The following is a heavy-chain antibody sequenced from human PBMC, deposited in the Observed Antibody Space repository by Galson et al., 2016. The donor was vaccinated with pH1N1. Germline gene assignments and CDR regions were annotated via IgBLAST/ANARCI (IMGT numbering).Heavy chain of an antibody. V-gene: IGHV3-53*01. Sequence: SLRLSCAASGFTVSSNYMSWVRQAPGKGLEWVSLIYSGGRTYYADSVKGRFTISRDNSKNTLYLQMNSLRVEDTAVYYCVRVGDFWSYYYYNMDVWGQGTTVTVSS. CDR3: VRVGDFWSYYYYNMDV. CDR2: IYSGGRT. CDR1: GFTVSSNY. J-gene: IGHJ6*02. D-gene: IGHD3-3*01.